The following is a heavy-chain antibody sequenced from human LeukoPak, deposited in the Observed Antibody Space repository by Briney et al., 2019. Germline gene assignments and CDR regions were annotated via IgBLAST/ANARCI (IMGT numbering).Heavy chain of an antibody. CDR3: ARSAEHCNNGVCFTDYYMDV. Sequence: ASVKVSCKASGYTFTSYDINWVRQATGQGLEWMGWMNPNSGNTGYAQNFQGRVTMTRDTSITTAYMELSSLTSDDTAVYFCARSAEHCNNGVCFTDYYMDVWGKGTTVTVSS. V-gene: IGHV1-8*01. D-gene: IGHD2-8*01. J-gene: IGHJ6*03. CDR1: GYTFTSYD. CDR2: MNPNSGNT.